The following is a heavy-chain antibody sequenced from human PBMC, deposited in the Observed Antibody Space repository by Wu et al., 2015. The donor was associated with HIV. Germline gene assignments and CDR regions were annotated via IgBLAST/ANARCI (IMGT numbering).Heavy chain of an antibody. Sequence: QVQLVQSGAEVKKPGASVKVSCKASGYTFTSYGISWVRQAPGQGLEWMGWISAYNGNTNYAQKLQGRVTMTTDTSTSTAYMELRSLRSDDTAVYYCARVSAAASIGGYNWFDPWGQGTLVTVSS. CDR2: ISAYNGNT. J-gene: IGHJ5*02. CDR3: ARVSAAASIGGYNWFDP. CDR1: GYTFTSYG. V-gene: IGHV1-18*01. D-gene: IGHD6-13*01.